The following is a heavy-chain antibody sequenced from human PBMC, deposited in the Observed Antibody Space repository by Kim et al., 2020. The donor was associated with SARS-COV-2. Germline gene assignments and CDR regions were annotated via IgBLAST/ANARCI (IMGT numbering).Heavy chain of an antibody. CDR3: ARSPPGDYGDYGY. J-gene: IGHJ4*02. D-gene: IGHD4-17*01. CDR2: INPNSGGT. V-gene: IGHV1-2*06. CDR1: GYTFTGYY. Sequence: ASVKVSCKASGYTFTGYYMHWVRQAPGQGLEWMGRINPNSGGTNYAQKFQGRVTMTRDTSISTAYMELSRLRSDDTAVYYCARSPPGDYGDYGYWGQGTLVTVSS.